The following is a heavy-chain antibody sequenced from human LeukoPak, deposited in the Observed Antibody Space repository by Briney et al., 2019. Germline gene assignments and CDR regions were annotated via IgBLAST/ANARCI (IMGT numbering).Heavy chain of an antibody. D-gene: IGHD1-26*01. CDR1: GGTFSSYA. CDR3: ARDPSGSHGLY. V-gene: IGHV1-69*04. CDR2: IIPILGIA. J-gene: IGHJ4*02. Sequence: ASVKVSCKASGGTFSSYAISWVRQAPGQGLEWMGRIIPILGIANYAQKFQGRVTITADKSTSTAYMELSSLRSDDTAVYYCARDPSGSHGLYWGQGTLVTVSS.